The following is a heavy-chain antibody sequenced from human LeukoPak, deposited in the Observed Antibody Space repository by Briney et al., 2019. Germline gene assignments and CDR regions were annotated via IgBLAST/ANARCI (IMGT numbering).Heavy chain of an antibody. CDR2: IIPILGIA. CDR3: ASWIPTENAFDI. Sequence: APVKVSCKASGGTFSSYTISWVRQAPGQGLEWMGRIIPILGIANYAQKFQGRVTITADKSTSTAYMELSSLRSEDTAVYYCASWIPTENAFDIWGQGTMVTVSS. V-gene: IGHV1-69*02. CDR1: GGTFSSYT. J-gene: IGHJ3*02. D-gene: IGHD4-17*01.